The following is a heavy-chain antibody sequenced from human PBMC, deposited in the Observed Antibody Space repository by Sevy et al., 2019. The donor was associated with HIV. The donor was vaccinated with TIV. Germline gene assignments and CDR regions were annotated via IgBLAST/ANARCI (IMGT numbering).Heavy chain of an antibody. D-gene: IGHD3-22*01. CDR1: GFTFSRYA. CDR2: ISGSGGST. J-gene: IGHJ4*02. V-gene: IGHV3-23*01. CDR3: AKDQALITMIVVVPTPLDY. Sequence: GGSLRLSCAASGFTFSRYAMSWVRQAPGKGLEWVSAISGSGGSTYYADSVKGRFTISRDNSKNTLYLQMNSLRAEDTAVYYCAKDQALITMIVVVPTPLDYWGQGTLVTVSS.